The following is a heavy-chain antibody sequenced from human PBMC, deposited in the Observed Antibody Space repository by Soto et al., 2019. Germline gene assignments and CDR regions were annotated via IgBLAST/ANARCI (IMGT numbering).Heavy chain of an antibody. CDR1: GFTFSSYS. Sequence: EVQLVESGGGLVKPGGSLRLSCAASGFTFSSYSMNWVRQAPGKGLEWVSSISSSSSYIYYADSVKGRFTISRDNAKNSLYLQMNSLRAEDTAVYYCARDPIYGDYGIDYWGQGTLVTVSS. CDR2: ISSSSSYI. V-gene: IGHV3-21*01. CDR3: ARDPIYGDYGIDY. J-gene: IGHJ4*02. D-gene: IGHD4-17*01.